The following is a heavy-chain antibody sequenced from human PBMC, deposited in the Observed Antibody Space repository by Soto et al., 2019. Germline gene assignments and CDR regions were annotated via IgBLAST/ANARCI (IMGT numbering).Heavy chain of an antibody. Sequence: QITLKESGPTLVKPTQTLTLTCTFSGFSLSTSGVGVGWIRKPPGKALEWLALIYWSDDKRYSPSLKSRLTITKNTSTDQVALTMPNMDPVDTATYACAHSSTSELLDYRGQGTLVTVSS. CDR2: IYWSDDK. J-gene: IGHJ4*02. D-gene: IGHD2-2*01. CDR3: AHSSTSELLDY. V-gene: IGHV2-5*01. CDR1: GFSLSTSGVG.